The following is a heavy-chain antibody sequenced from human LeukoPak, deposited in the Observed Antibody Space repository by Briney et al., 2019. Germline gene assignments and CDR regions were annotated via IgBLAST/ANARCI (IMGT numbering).Heavy chain of an antibody. Sequence: PGGSLRLSCAASGFTFSSYGMHWVRQAPGKGLEMVAVIWYDGSNELYAYSATGRFTISRDNSKNTMYLQMNSLRAEDTAVYYCARDGLELRGFIYFQHWGQGTLVTVSS. CDR3: ARDGLELRGFIYFQH. D-gene: IGHD1-7*01. J-gene: IGHJ1*01. CDR2: IWYDGSNE. V-gene: IGHV3-33*01. CDR1: GFTFSSYG.